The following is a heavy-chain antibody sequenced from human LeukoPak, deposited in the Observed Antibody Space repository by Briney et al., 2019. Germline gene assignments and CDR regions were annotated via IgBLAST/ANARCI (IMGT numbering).Heavy chain of an antibody. CDR1: GFTFSSYG. CDR3: AKDGGVRGVGYYGMDV. Sequence: GRSLRLSCAASGFTFSSYGMHWVRQSPGRGLEWVSFISFDGSNEFYADSLKGRFTISRDNSKDTLYLQMDSLRAEDTALYYCAKDGGVRGVGYYGMDVWGQGTTVTVSS. D-gene: IGHD3-10*01. V-gene: IGHV3-30*18. CDR2: ISFDGSNE. J-gene: IGHJ6*02.